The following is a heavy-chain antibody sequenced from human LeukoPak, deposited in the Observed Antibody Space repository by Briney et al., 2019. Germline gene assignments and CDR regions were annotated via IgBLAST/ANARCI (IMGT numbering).Heavy chain of an antibody. V-gene: IGHV3-74*01. D-gene: IGHD3-10*01. CDR2: INSDGSST. CDR3: TRGWFGEFSNWFDP. CDR1: GFTFSSYW. J-gene: IGHJ5*02. Sequence: PGGSLRLSCAASGFTFSSYWMHWVRQAPGKGLVWVSRINSDGSSTSYADSVKGRFTISRDNAKNTLYLQMNSLRAEDTAVYYCTRGWFGEFSNWFDPWGQGTLVTVSS.